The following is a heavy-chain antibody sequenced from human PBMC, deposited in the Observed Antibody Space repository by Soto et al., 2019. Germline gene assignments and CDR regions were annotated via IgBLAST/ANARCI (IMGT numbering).Heavy chain of an antibody. Sequence: QVQLVQSGAEVRRSGASVKVSCKASGYTFTTLSMHWVRQAPGQSLEWMGYINAGSGYTKYSQNFQVRVTITRDTLASTAHMELSSLRSEDTAVYYCASQYCGDYGSAHYWGQGTPVTVSS. D-gene: IGHD4-17*01. J-gene: IGHJ4*02. V-gene: IGHV1-3*01. CDR1: GYTFTTLS. CDR3: ASQYCGDYGSAHY. CDR2: INAGSGYT.